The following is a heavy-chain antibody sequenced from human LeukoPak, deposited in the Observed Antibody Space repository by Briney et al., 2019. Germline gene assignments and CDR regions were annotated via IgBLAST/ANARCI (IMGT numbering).Heavy chain of an antibody. CDR3: ARAPRELGIGGAY. CDR1: GYSISSGYY. D-gene: IGHD7-27*01. J-gene: IGHJ4*02. CDR2: IYHSGST. Sequence: SETLSLTCTVSGYSISSGYYWGWIRQPPGKGLEWIGSIYHSGSTYYNPSLKSRVTISVDTSKNQFSLKLSSVTAADTAAYYCARAPRELGIGGAYWGQGTLVTVSS. V-gene: IGHV4-38-2*02.